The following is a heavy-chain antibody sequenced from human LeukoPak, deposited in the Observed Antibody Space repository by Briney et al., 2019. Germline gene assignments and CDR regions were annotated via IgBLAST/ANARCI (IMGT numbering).Heavy chain of an antibody. J-gene: IGHJ6*02. Sequence: PSETLSLTCAVYGGSFSGYYWSWIRQPPGKGLEWIGEINHSGSTNYNPSLKSRVTISVDTSKNQFSLKLSSVTAADTAVYYCARDMQQLPGDYYYGMDVWGQGTTVTVSS. CDR1: GGSFSGYY. D-gene: IGHD6-13*01. CDR3: ARDMQQLPGDYYYGMDV. V-gene: IGHV4-34*01. CDR2: INHSGST.